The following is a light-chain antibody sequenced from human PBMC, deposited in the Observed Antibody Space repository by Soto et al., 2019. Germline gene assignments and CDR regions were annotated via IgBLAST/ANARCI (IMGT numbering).Light chain of an antibody. CDR1: SSDIGGYDY. CDR3: CSYAGSYSHVL. CDR2: DVS. V-gene: IGLV2-11*01. J-gene: IGLJ3*02. Sequence: QSALTQPRSVSGSLGQSVTISCTGTSSDIGGYDYVSWYQQHPGNPGKAPKLMIYDVSKRPSGVPERFSGSKSGYTASLTISGLQAEDEAEYYCCSYAGSYSHVLFGGGTQLTVL.